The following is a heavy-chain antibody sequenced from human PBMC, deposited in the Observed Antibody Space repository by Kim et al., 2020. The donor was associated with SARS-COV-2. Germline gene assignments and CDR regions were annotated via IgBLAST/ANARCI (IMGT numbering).Heavy chain of an antibody. D-gene: IGHD3-9*01. V-gene: IGHV4-59*13. CDR1: GGSISSYY. Sequence: SETLSLTCTVSGGSISSYYWSWIRQPPGKGLEWIGYIYYSGSTNYNPSLKSRVTISVDTSKNQFSLKLSSVTAADTAVYYCARVPPGGDATIFYRGWFDPWGQGTLVTVSS. CDR3: ARVPPGGDATIFYRGWFDP. J-gene: IGHJ5*02. CDR2: IYYSGST.